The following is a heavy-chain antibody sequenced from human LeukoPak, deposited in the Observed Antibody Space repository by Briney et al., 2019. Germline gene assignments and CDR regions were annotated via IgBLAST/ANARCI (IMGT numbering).Heavy chain of an antibody. CDR2: IYYSGST. CDR3: ARAIAAAGSNWFDP. J-gene: IGHJ5*02. Sequence: SETLSLTCIVSGGSISSSSYYWGWFGKPPGKGREWIGSIYYSGSTYYNPSLKSRVTISVDTSKNQFSLKLSSVTAADTAVYYCARAIAAAGSNWFDPWGQGTLVTVSS. D-gene: IGHD6-13*01. CDR1: GGSISSSSYY. V-gene: IGHV4-39*01.